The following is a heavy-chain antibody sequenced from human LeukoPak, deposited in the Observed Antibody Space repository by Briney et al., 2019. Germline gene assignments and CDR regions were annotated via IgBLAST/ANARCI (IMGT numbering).Heavy chain of an antibody. J-gene: IGHJ4*02. CDR1: GFTFSSYW. CDR3: ARAIRGSAVDTGDR. V-gene: IGHV3-7*01. D-gene: IGHD3-10*01. Sequence: GGSLRLSCAASGFTFSSYWMRWVRQAPGKGLEGVANIKNDGSEEYHVDSVKGRFTISRDNAKNSLFLQMNSLTVEDTAVYYCARAIRGSAVDTGDRWGQGTLVTVSS. CDR2: IKNDGSEE.